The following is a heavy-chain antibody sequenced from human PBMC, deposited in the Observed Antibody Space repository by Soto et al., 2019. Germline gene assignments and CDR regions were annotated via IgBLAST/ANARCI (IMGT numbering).Heavy chain of an antibody. CDR2: VHNSGST. CDR1: GVSIISHY. CDR3: ARSPDSSGYYPRRYYYGMDV. J-gene: IGHJ6*02. D-gene: IGHD3-22*01. Sequence: SETLSLTCTVSGVSIISHYWSWIRQPPGKRLEWIGYVHNSGSTNYNPSLKSRVTISVDKSKNQFSLKLSSVTAADTAVYYCARSPDSSGYYPRRYYYGMDVWGQGTTVTVS. V-gene: IGHV4-59*11.